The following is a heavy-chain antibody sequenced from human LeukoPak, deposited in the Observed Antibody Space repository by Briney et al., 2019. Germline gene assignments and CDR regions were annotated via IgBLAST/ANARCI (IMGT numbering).Heavy chain of an antibody. V-gene: IGHV3-48*03. CDR2: ISSSGSTI. CDR1: GFAFSSYE. J-gene: IGHJ3*02. D-gene: IGHD3-22*01. CDR3: ARAVYSSGMRGAFDI. Sequence: GGSLRLSCAASGFAFSSYEMSWVRQAPGKGLEWVSYISSSGSTIYYADSVKGRFTISRDNAENSLYLQMNSLRAEDTTVYYCARAVYSSGMRGAFDIWGQRTMVTVSS.